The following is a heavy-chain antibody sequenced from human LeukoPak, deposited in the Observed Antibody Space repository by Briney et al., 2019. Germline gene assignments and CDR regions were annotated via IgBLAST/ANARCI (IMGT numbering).Heavy chain of an antibody. D-gene: IGHD1-26*01. J-gene: IGHJ5*02. Sequence: SETLSLTCTVSGGSISSYYWSWIRQPAGKGLEWIGRIYTSGSTNYNPSLKSRVTISLDTSKKQFSLKLSPVTAADTAVYYCAKGGRTWFDPWGQGTLVTVSS. CDR2: IYTSGST. CDR1: GGSISSYY. V-gene: IGHV4-4*07. CDR3: AKGGRTWFDP.